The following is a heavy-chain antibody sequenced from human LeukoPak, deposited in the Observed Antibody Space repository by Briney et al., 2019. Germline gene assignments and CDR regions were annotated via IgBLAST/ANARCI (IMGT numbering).Heavy chain of an antibody. Sequence: GGSLRLSCAASGFTFSSYSMNWVRQAPGKGLEWVSSISSSSSYIYYADSVKGRFTISRDNAKNSLYLQMNSLRAEDTAVYYCARAPLHGYSYGASDYWGQGTLVTVSS. V-gene: IGHV3-21*01. CDR3: ARAPLHGYSYGASDY. CDR1: GFTFSSYS. J-gene: IGHJ4*02. D-gene: IGHD5-18*01. CDR2: ISSSSSYI.